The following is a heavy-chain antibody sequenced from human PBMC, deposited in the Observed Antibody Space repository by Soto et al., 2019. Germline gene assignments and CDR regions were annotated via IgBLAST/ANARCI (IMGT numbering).Heavy chain of an antibody. Sequence: QVQLVESGGGVVQPGRSQRLSCAASGFTFSSYGMHWVRQAPGKGLEWVALISYDGSNKYYADSVKGRFTISRDNSKNTLYLQMNSLRTEDTAGYYCAKDLGHGGRGAFDIWGQGTMVTVCS. D-gene: IGHD7-27*01. V-gene: IGHV3-30*18. CDR2: ISYDGSNK. J-gene: IGHJ3*02. CDR3: AKDLGHGGRGAFDI. CDR1: GFTFSSYG.